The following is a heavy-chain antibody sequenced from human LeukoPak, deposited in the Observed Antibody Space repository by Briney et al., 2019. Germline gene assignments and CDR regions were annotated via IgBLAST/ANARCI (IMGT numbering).Heavy chain of an antibody. J-gene: IGHJ4*02. CDR2: IYYSGST. Sequence: SETLSLTCTVSGGSISSYYWSWIRQPPGKGLEWIGYIYYSGSTNYNPSLKSRVTISVDTSKNQFSLKLSSVTAADTAVYYCARESHQHLTDYWGQGTLVTVSS. V-gene: IGHV4-59*01. CDR1: GGSISSYY. CDR3: ARESHQHLTDY.